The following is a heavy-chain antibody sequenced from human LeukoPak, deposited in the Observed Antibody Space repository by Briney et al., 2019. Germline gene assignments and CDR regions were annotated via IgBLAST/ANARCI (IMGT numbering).Heavy chain of an antibody. V-gene: IGHV3-7*01. Sequence: GGSLRLSCAASGFTFSSYWMSWVRQAPGKGLEWVATIKQDGSEKYYVDSVKGRFTISRDNAKNSLYLQMNSLRAEDTAVYYCAGRVSWYTAGYYYYYMDVWGKGTTVTVSS. D-gene: IGHD2-2*02. J-gene: IGHJ6*03. CDR2: IKQDGSEK. CDR1: GFTFSSYW. CDR3: AGRVSWYTAGYYYYYMDV.